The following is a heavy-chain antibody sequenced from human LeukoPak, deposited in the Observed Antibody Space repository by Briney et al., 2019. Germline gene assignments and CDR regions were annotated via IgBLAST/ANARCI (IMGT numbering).Heavy chain of an antibody. J-gene: IGHJ4*02. CDR3: ARWGRGYSYVSDY. D-gene: IGHD5-18*01. Sequence: PSETLSLTCAVYGGSFSGYYWSWIRQPPGKGLEWIGEINRSGSTNYNPSLKSRVTMSVDTSKNQFSLKLSSVTAADTAVYYCARWGRGYSYVSDYWGQGTLVTVSS. V-gene: IGHV4-34*01. CDR2: INRSGST. CDR1: GGSFSGYY.